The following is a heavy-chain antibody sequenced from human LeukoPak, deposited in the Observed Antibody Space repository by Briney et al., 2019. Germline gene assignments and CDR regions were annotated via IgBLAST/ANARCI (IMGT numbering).Heavy chain of an antibody. J-gene: IGHJ3*02. V-gene: IGHV3-30*18. CDR1: GFTFSSYG. Sequence: GRSLRLSCAASGFTFSSYGMHWVRQAPGKGLEWVAVISYDGSNKYYADSVKGRFTISRDNSKNTLYLKMNSLRAEDTAVYYCAKKDIDYGDYEGAFDIWGQGTMATVSS. CDR2: ISYDGSNK. D-gene: IGHD4-17*01. CDR3: AKKDIDYGDYEGAFDI.